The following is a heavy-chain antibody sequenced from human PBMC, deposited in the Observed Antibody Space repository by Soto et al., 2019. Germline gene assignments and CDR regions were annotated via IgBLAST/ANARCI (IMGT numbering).Heavy chain of an antibody. CDR3: AKLTAYYDFWSGSDFDY. Sequence: EVQLLESGGGLIQPGGSLRLSCEASGFTFNSYAMSWVRQAPGKGLEWVSSITASGRNSYYADSVKGRFTISRDQSKNTLFLQMCSLRAEDTALYYCAKLTAYYDFWSGSDFDYWGQGALVTVSS. D-gene: IGHD3-3*01. J-gene: IGHJ4*02. V-gene: IGHV3-23*01. CDR1: GFTFNSYA. CDR2: ITASGRNS.